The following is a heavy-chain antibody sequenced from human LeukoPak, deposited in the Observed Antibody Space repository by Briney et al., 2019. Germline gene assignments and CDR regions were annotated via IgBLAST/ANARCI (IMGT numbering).Heavy chain of an antibody. D-gene: IGHD3-9*01. CDR3: ARSPDILTGYYSFPFDY. J-gene: IGHJ4*02. CDR2: TNPNSGGT. Sequence: ASVKVSCKTSGYTFTGYYMHWVRQAPGQGLEWMGWTNPNSGGTKYAQKFQGRVTMTRDTSISTAYMELSRLRSDDTAVYYCARSPDILTGYYSFPFDYWGQGTLVTVSS. V-gene: IGHV1-2*02. CDR1: GYTFTGYY.